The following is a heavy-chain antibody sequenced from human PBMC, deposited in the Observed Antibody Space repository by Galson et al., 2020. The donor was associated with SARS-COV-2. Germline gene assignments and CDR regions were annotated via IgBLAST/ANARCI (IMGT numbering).Heavy chain of an antibody. CDR1: RFTFSTYS. D-gene: IGHD2-15*01. CDR3: ARGAVPYCGGGSCPEGTYFDY. CDR2: ISHDGGDT. V-gene: IGHV3-30*04. J-gene: IGHJ4*02. Sequence: GGSLRLSCAASRFTFSTYSMHWVRQAPGQGLEWLALISHDGGDTYHADSVKGRFTVSRDNSRSTLYLQMNSLRLEDTAVYYCARGAVPYCGGGSCPEGTYFDYWGQGTLVTVSS.